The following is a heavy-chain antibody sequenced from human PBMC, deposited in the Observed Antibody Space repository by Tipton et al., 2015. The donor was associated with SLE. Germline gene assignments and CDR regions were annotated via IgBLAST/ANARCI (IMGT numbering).Heavy chain of an antibody. CDR3: ARERGDYYYMDV. J-gene: IGHJ6*03. V-gene: IGHV4-39*07. CDR1: GGSITTNSYY. Sequence: LRLSCTVSGGSITTNSYYWVWIRQTPGKGPEWMGCIHYSGSTSYNSALKSRVTISVDTSRNQFSLKLSSVTAADTAVYCCARERGDYYYMDVWGKGTTVTVSS. CDR2: IHYSGST.